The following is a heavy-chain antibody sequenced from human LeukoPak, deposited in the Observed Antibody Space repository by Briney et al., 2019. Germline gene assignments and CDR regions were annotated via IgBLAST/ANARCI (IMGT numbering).Heavy chain of an antibody. Sequence: PGGSLRLSCAASGFTFSSYEMNWVRQAPGKGLEWVSYISSSGSTIYYADSVKGRFTISRDNAKNTLYLQMNSLRAEDTAVYYCARNKGTVVTPGAFDIWGQGTMVTVSS. CDR2: ISSSGSTI. J-gene: IGHJ3*02. CDR3: ARNKGTVVTPGAFDI. D-gene: IGHD4-23*01. V-gene: IGHV3-48*03. CDR1: GFTFSSYE.